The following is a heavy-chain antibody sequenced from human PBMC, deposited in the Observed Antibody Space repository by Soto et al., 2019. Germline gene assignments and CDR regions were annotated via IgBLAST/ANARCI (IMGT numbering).Heavy chain of an antibody. J-gene: IGHJ4*02. CDR2: IYYSGDA. CDR3: ARGGVGVAGRFDY. V-gene: IGHV4-31*03. CDR1: DASISTGTFY. D-gene: IGHD6-19*01. Sequence: SDTLSLPCSGSDASISTGTFYWIRPRPGGALEWIGYIYYSGDAYYTPSLRSRASPSLDTSTSEFSPRLSSLTDADTPVYYCARGGVGVAGRFDYGGRGTWATFPQ.